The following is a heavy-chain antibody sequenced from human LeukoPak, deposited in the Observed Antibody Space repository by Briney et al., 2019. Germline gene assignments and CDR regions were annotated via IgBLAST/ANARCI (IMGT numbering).Heavy chain of an antibody. Sequence: SVKVSCKASGGTFSSYAISWVRQAPGQGLEWMGGIIPIFGTANYAQKFQGRVTITADESTSTAYMELSSLRSEDTAVYYCARCEANRITIFGDYYYYGMDVWGQGTTVTVSS. CDR1: GGTFSSYA. CDR3: ARCEANRITIFGDYYYYGMDV. J-gene: IGHJ6*02. D-gene: IGHD3-3*01. CDR2: IIPIFGTA. V-gene: IGHV1-69*01.